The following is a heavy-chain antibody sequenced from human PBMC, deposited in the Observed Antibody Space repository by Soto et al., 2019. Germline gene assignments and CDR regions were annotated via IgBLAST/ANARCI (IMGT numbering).Heavy chain of an antibody. D-gene: IGHD6-6*01. J-gene: IGHJ4*02. CDR2: INPKSGAT. CDR1: GYTFTGYY. CDR3: ARGQDRRWYSSSSGYFDY. Sequence: QVQLVQSGAEVKKPGASVKVSCKASGYTFTGYYMHWVRQAPGQGLEWMGWINPKSGATNYAQNFQGRVTMTRDTSISTAYMELSRLRSDDTAVYYCARGQDRRWYSSSSGYFDYWGQGTLVTVSS. V-gene: IGHV1-2*02.